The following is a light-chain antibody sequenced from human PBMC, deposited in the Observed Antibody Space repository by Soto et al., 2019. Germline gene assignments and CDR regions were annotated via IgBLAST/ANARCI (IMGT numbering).Light chain of an antibody. J-gene: IGKJ5*01. CDR1: QTITTY. V-gene: IGKV3-11*01. CDR2: GAS. Sequence: EIVLTQSPATLSLSPGERATLSCRASQTITTYLAWYQQKPGQPPRLLIYGASNRATGTPARFSGSGSGTEFTLTISNLEPEDFAVYYCQQRSNWLITFGQGTRLEIK. CDR3: QQRSNWLIT.